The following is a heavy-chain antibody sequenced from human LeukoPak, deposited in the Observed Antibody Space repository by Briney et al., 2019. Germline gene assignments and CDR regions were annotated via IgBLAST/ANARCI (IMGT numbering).Heavy chain of an antibody. CDR1: GGSISSSSYY. J-gene: IGHJ4*02. D-gene: IGHD6-6*01. CDR3: ARDGQLVPFDY. V-gene: IGHV4-39*07. Sequence: PSETLSLTCTVSGGSISSSSYYWGWIRQPPGKGPEWIGSIYYSGSTYYNPSLKSRVTISVDTSKNQFSLKLSSVTAADTAVYYCARDGQLVPFDYWGQGTLVTVSS. CDR2: IYYSGST.